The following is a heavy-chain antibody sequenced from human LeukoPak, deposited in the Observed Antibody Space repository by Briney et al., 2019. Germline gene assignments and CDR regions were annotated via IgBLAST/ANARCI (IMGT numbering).Heavy chain of an antibody. CDR3: ARKPIFASGRHWYYFDN. D-gene: IGHD3-10*01. CDR1: GGSIYSYY. Sequence: SETLSLTCTVSGGSIYSYYWSWIRQPPGKGLEWIGYIYYSGSANYNPSLKSRVTLLVDTSKNQLHLKLRSVTAADTAVYYCARKPIFASGRHWYYFDNWGQGTLVTVSS. CDR2: IYYSGSA. J-gene: IGHJ4*02. V-gene: IGHV4-59*08.